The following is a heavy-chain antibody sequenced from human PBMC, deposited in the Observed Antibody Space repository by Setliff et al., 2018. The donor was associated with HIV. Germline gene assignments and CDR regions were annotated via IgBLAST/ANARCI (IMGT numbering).Heavy chain of an antibody. CDR3: SKGHPDGDPYYFDY. D-gene: IGHD2-21*02. Sequence: PGGSLRLSCAASGFTFSSYGIHWVRQAPGKGLEWVAFIRYTGSNKYYADSVRGRFTISRDNSKNSLYLQMNSLRTEDTALYYCSKGHPDGDPYYFDYWGQGTLVTVSS. CDR2: IRYTGSNK. V-gene: IGHV3-30*02. J-gene: IGHJ4*02. CDR1: GFTFSSYG.